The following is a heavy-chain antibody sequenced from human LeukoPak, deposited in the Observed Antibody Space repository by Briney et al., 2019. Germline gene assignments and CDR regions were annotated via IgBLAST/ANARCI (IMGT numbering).Heavy chain of an antibody. Sequence: GGSLRLSCAASGFTFSSYAMSWVRQAPGKGLEWVSAISGSGGSTYYADSVKGRFTISRDNSKNTLYLQMNSLRAEDTAVYYCAKDMPYDFWSGYPSPPLDYWGQGTLVTVSS. D-gene: IGHD3-3*01. V-gene: IGHV3-23*01. CDR3: AKDMPYDFWSGYPSPPLDY. J-gene: IGHJ4*02. CDR2: ISGSGGST. CDR1: GFTFSSYA.